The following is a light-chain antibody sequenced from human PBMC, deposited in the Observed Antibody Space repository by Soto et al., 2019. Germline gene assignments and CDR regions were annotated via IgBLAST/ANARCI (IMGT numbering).Light chain of an antibody. CDR1: SSDVGSYNL. Sequence: QSALTQPASVSGSPGQSITISCTGTSSDVGSYNLFSWYQQHPGKAPKLIIYEGSKRPSGVSNRFSGSKSGNTASLTISGLQAEDESDYHRCSYAGGSTYVFGTGTKLTVL. CDR2: EGS. J-gene: IGLJ1*01. CDR3: CSYAGGSTYV. V-gene: IGLV2-23*01.